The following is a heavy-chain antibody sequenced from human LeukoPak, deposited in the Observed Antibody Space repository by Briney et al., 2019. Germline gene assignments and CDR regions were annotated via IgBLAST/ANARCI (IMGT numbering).Heavy chain of an antibody. V-gene: IGHV1-18*01. CDR2: ISGYNGKT. CDR3: ARSSPFLVAGTGDAFDI. D-gene: IGHD6-19*01. CDR1: GYPFSNFG. Sequence: WASVTVSCKASGYPFSNFGISWVRHAPGQGLKWMGWISGYNGKTNYAQKLQGRVTMTTDTSTSTAYMELRSLRSDDTALYYCARSSPFLVAGTGDAFDIWGQGTMVTVSS. J-gene: IGHJ3*02.